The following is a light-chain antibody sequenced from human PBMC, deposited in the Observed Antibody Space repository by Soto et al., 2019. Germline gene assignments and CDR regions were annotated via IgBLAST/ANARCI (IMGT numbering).Light chain of an antibody. J-gene: IGLJ2*01. V-gene: IGLV4-69*01. Sequence: QPVLTQSPSASASLGASVKLTCTLSSGHSSYAIAWHQQQPEKGPRYLMKLNSDGSHNKGDGIPDRFSGSSSGAERYLTISSLQSEDEADYYCQTWGSGIHVLFGGGTKLTVL. CDR2: LNSDGSH. CDR1: SGHSSYA. CDR3: QTWGSGIHVL.